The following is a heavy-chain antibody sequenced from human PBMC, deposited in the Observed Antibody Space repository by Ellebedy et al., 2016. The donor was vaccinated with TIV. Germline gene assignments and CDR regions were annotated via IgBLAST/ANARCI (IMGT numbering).Heavy chain of an antibody. V-gene: IGHV1-46*04. CDR3: AREGRDGDYGYYYYGMDV. D-gene: IGHD4-17*01. CDR2: INPSGGST. J-gene: IGHJ6*02. CDR1: GYTFTSYY. Sequence: AASVKVSCKASGYTFTSYYMHWARQAPGQGLEWMGIINPSGGSTSYAQKLQGRVTMTRDTSTSTVYMELSSLRSEDTAVYYCAREGRDGDYGYYYYGMDVWGQGTTVTVSS.